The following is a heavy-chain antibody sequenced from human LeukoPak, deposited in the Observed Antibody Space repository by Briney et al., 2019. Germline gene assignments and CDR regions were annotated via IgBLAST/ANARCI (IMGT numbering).Heavy chain of an antibody. CDR2: TYYTSKWYN. J-gene: IGHJ5*01. CDR1: GDSISSKSGG. CDR3: AREQLWSGPNRFDS. V-gene: IGHV6-1*01. Sequence: SQTLSLTCGISGDSISSKSGGWNWIRQSPSRGLEWLGRTYYTSKWYNEYAVSMKSRITINSDTSKNQLSLHLDSVTPEDTAVYYCAREQLWSGPNRFDSWGQGTLVTVSS. D-gene: IGHD3-10*02.